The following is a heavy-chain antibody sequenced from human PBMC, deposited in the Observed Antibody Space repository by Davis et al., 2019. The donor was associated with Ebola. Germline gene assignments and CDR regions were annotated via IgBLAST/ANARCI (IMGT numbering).Heavy chain of an antibody. Sequence: GESLKISCTASGFNFGEYALTWVRQTPRKGLEWVGFIRNKAYGGTTEYAASVKGRFTISRDDSGNIAYLQMNSLKIEDTAVYYCARESGGGIDYWGQGTLVTVS. J-gene: IGHJ4*02. V-gene: IGHV3-49*04. CDR3: ARESGGGIDY. CDR1: GFNFGEYA. D-gene: IGHD1-26*01. CDR2: IRNKAYGGTT.